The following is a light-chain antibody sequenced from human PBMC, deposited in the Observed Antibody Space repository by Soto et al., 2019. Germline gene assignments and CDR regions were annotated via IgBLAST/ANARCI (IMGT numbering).Light chain of an antibody. CDR3: QQYNNWPLT. J-gene: IGKJ4*01. V-gene: IGKV3-15*01. CDR2: GAS. Sequence: EIVVAHSPGTLAGSPGGRGTLSCSGSQSVSSSYLAWYQQKPGQAPRLLIYGASTRATGIPARFSGSGSGTEFTLTISSLQSEDFAVYYCQQYNNWPLTFGGGTKVDIK. CDR1: QSVSSSY.